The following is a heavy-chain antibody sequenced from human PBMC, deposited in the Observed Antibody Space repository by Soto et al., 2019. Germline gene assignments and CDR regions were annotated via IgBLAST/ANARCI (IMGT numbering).Heavy chain of an antibody. V-gene: IGHV3-23*01. CDR3: AKVSSSWYAGFFDL. Sequence: GGSLRLSCTASGFTFSRHAMTWVRQAPGKGLEWVSGLSDSGGSIYYADSVKGRFTISRDNSMNTLYLQMNTLRVEDTALYYCAKVSSSWYAGFFDLWGRGTLVTVS. CDR1: GFTFSRHA. J-gene: IGHJ4*02. CDR2: LSDSGGSI. D-gene: IGHD6-13*01.